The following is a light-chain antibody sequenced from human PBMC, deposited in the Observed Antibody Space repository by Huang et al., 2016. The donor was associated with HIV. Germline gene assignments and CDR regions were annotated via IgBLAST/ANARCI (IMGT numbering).Light chain of an antibody. CDR2: GTS. Sequence: DIRMTKSPSSLSASVGDRVTITCRASQTISTYLNWYQQKPGKAPKLLIYGTSSLHAGVPSRFSGSGSGTEFTLTIGSLQPEDFATYYCQQSYSAPRTFGPGTKVDVK. CDR1: QTISTY. J-gene: IGKJ3*01. CDR3: QQSYSAPRT. V-gene: IGKV1-39*01.